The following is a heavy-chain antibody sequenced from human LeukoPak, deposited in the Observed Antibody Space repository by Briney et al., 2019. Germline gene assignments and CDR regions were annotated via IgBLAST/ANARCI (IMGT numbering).Heavy chain of an antibody. CDR2: IFSDGST. CDR3: ARWGLYSGYGELEY. V-gene: IGHV3-66*01. D-gene: IGHD5-12*01. Sequence: PGGSLRLSCAASGFTVSSNYMSWVRQAPGKGLEWVSVIFSDGSTYYADSVKGRFTISRDNSKNTMYLQMNSLRAEDTAVYYCARWGLYSGYGELEYWGQGTLVTVSS. CDR1: GFTVSSNY. J-gene: IGHJ4*02.